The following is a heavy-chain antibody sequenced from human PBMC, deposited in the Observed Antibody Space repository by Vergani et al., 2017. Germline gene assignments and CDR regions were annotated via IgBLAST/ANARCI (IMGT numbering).Heavy chain of an antibody. CDR1: GGSFSGYY. CDR2: INHSGST. J-gene: IGHJ4*02. D-gene: IGHD3-3*01. Sequence: QVQLQQWGAGLLKPSETLSITCAVYGGSFSGYYWSWIRQPPGKGLEWIGEINHSGSTNYNPSLKSRVTISVDTSKNQFSLKLSSVTAADTAVYYCASSGEARTYYDFWSGYYLLDYWGQGTLVTVSS. V-gene: IGHV4-34*01. CDR3: ASSGEARTYYDFWSGYYLLDY.